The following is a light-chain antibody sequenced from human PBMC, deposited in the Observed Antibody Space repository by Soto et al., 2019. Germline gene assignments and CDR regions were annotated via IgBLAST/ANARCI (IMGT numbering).Light chain of an antibody. CDR3: QELNSYPRT. J-gene: IGKJ5*01. V-gene: IGKV1-9*01. CDR1: QGSSSS. Sequence: QLTQSASSLSASVGDRVTITCRASQGSSSSLAWYQQKPGKAPKLLIYAASTLQSGVPSRFSGSGSGTDFTLTISSLQPEDFATYYCQELNSYPRTFGQGTRLEIK. CDR2: AAS.